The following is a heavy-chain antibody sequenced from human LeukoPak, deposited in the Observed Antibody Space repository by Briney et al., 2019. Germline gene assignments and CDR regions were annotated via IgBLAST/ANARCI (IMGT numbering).Heavy chain of an antibody. V-gene: IGHV3-7*01. Sequence: QPGGSLRLSCATSGFTLRSHWMSWVRQAPGKGLEWVANINEDGSEKYYVNSARGRFTISRDNAESSLTLQMNSLRVEDTAVYYCARVQSGWKFVADVWGQGTTVTVSS. CDR3: ARVQSGWKFVADV. J-gene: IGHJ6*02. CDR2: INEDGSEK. D-gene: IGHD6-19*01. CDR1: GFTLRSHW.